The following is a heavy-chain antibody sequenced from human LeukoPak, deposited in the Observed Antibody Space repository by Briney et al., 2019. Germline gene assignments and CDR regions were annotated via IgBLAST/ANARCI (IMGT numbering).Heavy chain of an antibody. D-gene: IGHD6-19*01. CDR2: ISYDGSNK. CDR1: GFTFSSYG. Sequence: RRSLRLSCAASGFTFSSYGMHWVRQAPGKGLEWVAVISYDGSNKYYADSVKGRFTISRDNSKNTLYLQMNSLRAEDTAVYYCAKSIAVAGKLVNFDYWGQGTLVTVSS. J-gene: IGHJ4*02. V-gene: IGHV3-30*18. CDR3: AKSIAVAGKLVNFDY.